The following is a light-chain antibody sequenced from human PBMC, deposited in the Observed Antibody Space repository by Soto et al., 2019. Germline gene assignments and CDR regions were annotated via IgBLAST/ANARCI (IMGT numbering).Light chain of an antibody. CDR3: QHYDNLPPVT. V-gene: IGKV1-33*01. CDR2: DAS. Sequence: DIPMTQSPSSLSASVGDRVTITCQASQDISNYLNWYQQKPGKAPKLLIYDASNLETGVPSRFSGSGSGTEFTFTISSLQPEDIATYYCQHYDNLPPVTFGQGTRLEIK. CDR1: QDISNY. J-gene: IGKJ5*01.